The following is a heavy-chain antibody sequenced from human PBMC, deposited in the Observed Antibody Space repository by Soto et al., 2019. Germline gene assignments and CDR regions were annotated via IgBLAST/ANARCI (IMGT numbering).Heavy chain of an antibody. CDR1: GGSFNTYG. CDR3: ARDGVDVSRTTVRHGARDI. CDR2: FLPVFTTA. J-gene: IGHJ3*02. Sequence: QVQLVQSGAEVKTPGSSVKVSCKASGGSFNTYGISWVRQAPGQGLEWMGGFLPVFTTAKYAQKFQCRVSITADESTYTAYMELSSRRSEDTAGDFCARDGVDVSRTTVRHGARDIWGQGTVVTVSS. D-gene: IGHD4-17*01. V-gene: IGHV1-69*01.